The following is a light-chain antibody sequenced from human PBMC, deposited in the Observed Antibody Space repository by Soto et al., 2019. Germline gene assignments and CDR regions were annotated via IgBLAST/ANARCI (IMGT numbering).Light chain of an antibody. CDR2: DVS. CDR3: SSYTSSSTLVV. CDR1: SSDVGGYNY. V-gene: IGLV2-14*01. J-gene: IGLJ2*01. Sequence: QSALTQPASVSGSPGQSITISCTGTSSDVGGYNYVSWYQQHPGKAPKLMIYDVSNRPSGVSNRFSGSKSGNTASLTISGLQAEGEADYYCSSYTSSSTLVVFCGGTKVTVL.